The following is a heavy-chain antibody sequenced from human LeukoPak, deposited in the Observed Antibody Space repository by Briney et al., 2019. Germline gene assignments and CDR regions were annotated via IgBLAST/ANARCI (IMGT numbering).Heavy chain of an antibody. V-gene: IGHV4-39*01. CDR1: GGSISSSSYY. CDR3: ARHADSGLWFGELLHLDY. D-gene: IGHD3-10*01. J-gene: IGHJ4*02. CDR2: IYYSGST. Sequence: PSETLSLTCTVSGGSISSSSYYWGWIRQPSGKGLEWIGSIYYSGSTYYNPSLKSRVTISVDTSKNQFSLKLSSVTAADTAVYYCARHADSGLWFGELLHLDYWGQGTLVTVSS.